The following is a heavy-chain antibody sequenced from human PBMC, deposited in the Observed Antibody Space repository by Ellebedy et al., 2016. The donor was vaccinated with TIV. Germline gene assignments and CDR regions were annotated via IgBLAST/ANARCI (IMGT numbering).Heavy chain of an antibody. J-gene: IGHJ6*02. CDR1: GFTFSQYP. D-gene: IGHD3-3*01. Sequence: GGSLRLSXSASGFTFSQYPMHWVRQAPNKGLEYVSAISHEGDRQYYADSVKGRFTVSRDNSDNVMYLQLSSLRPEDTAVYFCVKDSTVFGLVRGFHYYGMDVWGQGTTVNVSS. V-gene: IGHV3-64D*06. CDR2: ISHEGDRQ. CDR3: VKDSTVFGLVRGFHYYGMDV.